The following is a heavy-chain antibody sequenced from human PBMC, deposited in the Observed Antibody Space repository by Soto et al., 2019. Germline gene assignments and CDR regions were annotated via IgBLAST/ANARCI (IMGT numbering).Heavy chain of an antibody. V-gene: IGHV1-69*02. CDR3: ASGVPAAPPSYYYYYYMDV. CDR2: IIPILGIA. J-gene: IGHJ6*03. D-gene: IGHD2-2*01. Sequence: SVKVSWKASGVTISCKTISWVRQAPGQGLEWMGRIIPILGIANYAQKFQGRVTITADKSTSTAYMELSSLRSEDTAVYYCASGVPAAPPSYYYYYYMDVWGKGTTVTVSS. CDR1: GVTISCKT.